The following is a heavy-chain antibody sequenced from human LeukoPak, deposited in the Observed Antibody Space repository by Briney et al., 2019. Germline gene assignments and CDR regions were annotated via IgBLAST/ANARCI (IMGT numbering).Heavy chain of an antibody. CDR3: AKSIEGVVRGTYYYYSYMDV. CDR1: GFTFSDFG. J-gene: IGHJ6*03. Sequence: GGSLRLSCAASGFTFSDFGMHWVRQAPGKGLEWIAFIRFDGSHHYHVDSVEGRFTISRDNSKSTMYVQMNSLKNEDTAVYYCAKSIEGVVRGTYYYYSYMDVWGKGTTVTVSS. V-gene: IGHV3-30*02. D-gene: IGHD3-3*01. CDR2: IRFDGSHH.